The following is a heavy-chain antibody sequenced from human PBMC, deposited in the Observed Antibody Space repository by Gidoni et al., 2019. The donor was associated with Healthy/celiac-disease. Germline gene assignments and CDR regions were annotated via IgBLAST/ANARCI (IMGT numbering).Heavy chain of an antibody. Sequence: QVQLPESGPGLVKPSETLSLTCTVSGYSISSGYYWGWIRQPPGKGLEWIGSIYHSGSTYYNPSLKSGVTISVEKSKNQVSLKMSAVTAAETAVYYVARETVGGGGYFDYWGQGTLVTVSS. CDR1: GYSISSGYY. J-gene: IGHJ4*02. CDR2: IYHSGST. CDR3: ARETVGGGGYFDY. V-gene: IGHV4-38-2*02. D-gene: IGHD1-26*01.